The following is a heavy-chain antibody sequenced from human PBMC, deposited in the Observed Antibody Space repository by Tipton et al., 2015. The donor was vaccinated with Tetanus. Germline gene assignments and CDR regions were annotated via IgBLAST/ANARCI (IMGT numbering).Heavy chain of an antibody. Sequence: TLSLTCTVSGSSISRSSHYWTWIRQPPGKEPEWVGYVYHSGATNYHPSLKGRVTISMDRSNTQFSLRLDSLTAADTAVYYCARAAGFLGLTHDFWGRGPLVSVSS. J-gene: IGHJ4*02. CDR3: ARAAGFLGLTHDF. CDR2: VYHSGAT. CDR1: GSSISRSSHY. D-gene: IGHD2/OR15-2a*01. V-gene: IGHV4-61*05.